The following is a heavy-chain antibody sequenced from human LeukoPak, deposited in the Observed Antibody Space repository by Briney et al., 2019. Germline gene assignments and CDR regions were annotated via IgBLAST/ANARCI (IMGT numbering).Heavy chain of an antibody. D-gene: IGHD6-19*01. CDR2: IKSKTDGGTT. J-gene: IGHJ4*02. CDR3: ATNIVVTGGWDS. V-gene: IGHV3-15*01. CDR1: GFTFTNAW. Sequence: PGGSLRLSCAAFGFTFTNAWMTWVRQAPGKGLEWVGRIKSKTDGGTTNYAPPVKGRFTISRDDSKNTLYLQMNSLKTEDTAVYYCATNIVVTGGWDSWGQGTLVAVSS.